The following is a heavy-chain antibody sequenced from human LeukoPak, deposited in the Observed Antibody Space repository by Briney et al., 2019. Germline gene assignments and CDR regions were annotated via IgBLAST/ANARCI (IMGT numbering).Heavy chain of an antibody. Sequence: ASVMVSCKTSGYTFTSYGISWVRQAPGQGLEWMGWISAYNGNTNYAQKFQGRVTLTTDTSTSTAFMDLRSLRSDDTAVYHCARVAVGSWYFDLWGRGTLVTVSS. V-gene: IGHV1-18*01. CDR3: ARVAVGSWYFDL. D-gene: IGHD2-15*01. CDR2: ISAYNGNT. CDR1: GYTFTSYG. J-gene: IGHJ2*01.